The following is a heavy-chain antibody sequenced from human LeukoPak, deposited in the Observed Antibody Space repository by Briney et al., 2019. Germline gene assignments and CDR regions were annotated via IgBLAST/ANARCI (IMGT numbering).Heavy chain of an antibody. J-gene: IGHJ3*02. Sequence: SETLSLTCTVSGGSVTSGSYYWSWIRQPPGKGLEWIGNINYSGSTNYNPSLKRRVTISVDTSRNQFSLKVKYVTAADTAVYYCARDFRGSVDAFDIWGQGTMVAVSS. V-gene: IGHV4-61*01. CDR2: INYSGST. CDR3: ARDFRGSVDAFDI. CDR1: GGSVTSGSYY.